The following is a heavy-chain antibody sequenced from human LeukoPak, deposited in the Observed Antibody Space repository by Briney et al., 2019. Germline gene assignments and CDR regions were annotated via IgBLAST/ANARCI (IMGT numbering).Heavy chain of an antibody. CDR2: INAGNGNT. D-gene: IGHD1-26*01. CDR1: GYTFTSYA. Sequence: ASVKVSCTASGYTFTSYAMHWVRQAPGQRLEWMGWINAGNGNTKYSQKFQGRVTITRDTSASTAYMELSSLRSEDTAVYYCARSLYSGSYFAAFDIWGQGTMVTVSS. V-gene: IGHV1-3*01. CDR3: ARSLYSGSYFAAFDI. J-gene: IGHJ3*02.